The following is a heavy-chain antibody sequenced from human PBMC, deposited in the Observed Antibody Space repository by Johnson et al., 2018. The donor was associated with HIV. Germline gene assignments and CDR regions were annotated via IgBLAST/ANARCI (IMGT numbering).Heavy chain of an antibody. J-gene: IGHJ3*02. D-gene: IGHD5-12*01. CDR1: RLIFSDYF. CDR3: AKVRGWSDDTFDI. CDR2: ISGSGSAR. Sequence: QVQLVESGGGLVKPGGSLRLSCAASRLIFSDYFMSWIRQAPGKGLEWVASISGSGSARYYADSVKGRFTIPRDNSKNTLYLQMNSLRAEDTAVYYCAKVRGWSDDTFDIWGQGTMVTVSS. V-gene: IGHV3-11*04.